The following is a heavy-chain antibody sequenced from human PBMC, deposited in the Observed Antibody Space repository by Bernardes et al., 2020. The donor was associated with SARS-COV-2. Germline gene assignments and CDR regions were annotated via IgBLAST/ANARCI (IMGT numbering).Heavy chain of an antibody. CDR1: GFTFSSYA. V-gene: IGHV3-23*01. J-gene: IGHJ3*02. D-gene: IGHD2-15*01. CDR2: ISGSGGST. Sequence: VGSLRLSCAASGFTFSSYAMTWVRQAPGKGLEWVSGISGSGGSTYYADAVKGRFTISRDNSKNTLYLQMNSLRAEDTAVYYCAKDKDVAAATSSDAFDIWGQGIKVTGSS. CDR3: AKDKDVAAATSSDAFDI.